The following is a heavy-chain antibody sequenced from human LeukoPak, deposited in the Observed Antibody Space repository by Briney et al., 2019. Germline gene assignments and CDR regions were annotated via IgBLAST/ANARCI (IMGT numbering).Heavy chain of an antibody. D-gene: IGHD3-10*01. CDR3: AREIFGSGGYPDF. V-gene: IGHV3-33*01. CDR1: GFAFNTYA. J-gene: IGHJ4*02. CDR2: IWHDGSHK. Sequence: GGSLRLSCAASGFAFNTYAMHWVRQAPGQGLEWVALIWHDGSHKFYSNSVRGQFTISRDNSKNTVSLQMNNLRPEDTAVYYCAREIFGSGGYPDFWGQGTLVTVSS.